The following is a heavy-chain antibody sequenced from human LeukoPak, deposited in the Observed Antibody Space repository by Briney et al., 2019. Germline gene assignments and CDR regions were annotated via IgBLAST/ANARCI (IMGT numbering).Heavy chain of an antibody. J-gene: IGHJ4*02. Sequence: GGSLRLPCAASGFTFSIYSMNWVRQPPGKGLEWVSYISSSATSIYYADSVRRRFTISRDNAKNSLFLQMDSLRDDDTAVYYCASSDDYGGNRFDYWGRGTLVTVSS. V-gene: IGHV3-48*02. CDR2: ISSSATSI. CDR3: ASSDDYGGNRFDY. D-gene: IGHD4-23*01. CDR1: GFTFSIYS.